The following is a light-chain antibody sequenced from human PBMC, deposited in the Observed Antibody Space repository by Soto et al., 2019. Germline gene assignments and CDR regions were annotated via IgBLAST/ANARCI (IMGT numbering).Light chain of an antibody. Sequence: EIVLTQSPATLSLSPWDRATLSCRASQSVSTYVAWYQQKPGQAPRLLIYDASSRATGIPARFSGSGSGTDFTLTISRLEPEDFAVYHCQQYGGSPVWAFGQGTKVDIK. CDR3: QQYGGSPVWA. CDR2: DAS. CDR1: QSVSTY. J-gene: IGKJ1*01. V-gene: IGKV3-20*01.